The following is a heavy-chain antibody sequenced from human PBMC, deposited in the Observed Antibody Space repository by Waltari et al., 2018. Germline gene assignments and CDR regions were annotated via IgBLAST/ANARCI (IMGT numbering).Heavy chain of an antibody. CDR2: ISGNGESI. CDR3: ARDGRPYGGPNWFDP. Sequence: EVQLVESGGGLVQPGGSLRLSCTASGFSFSSYAMHWVRQAPGKGLEYFSAISGNGESIYYADSVKGRFTISRDNSKNMLYLQMGSLRAEDMAVYYCARDGRPYGGPNWFDPWGQGTLVTVSS. V-gene: IGHV3-64*07. D-gene: IGHD3-10*01. CDR1: GFSFSSYA. J-gene: IGHJ5*02.